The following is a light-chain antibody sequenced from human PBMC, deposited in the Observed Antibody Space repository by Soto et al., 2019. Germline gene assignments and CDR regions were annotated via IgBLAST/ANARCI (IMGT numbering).Light chain of an antibody. Sequence: QSVLTQPPSVSGTPGQGVTLSCSGSASNIGTHAVSWYQHLPGTTPKVLMSSNNERPSGVSDRFSGSKSGTSASLAISGLQSGDEADYYCVTWDDSLNAWVFGGGTKLTVL. CDR3: VTWDDSLNAWV. CDR1: ASNIGTHA. CDR2: SNN. V-gene: IGLV1-44*01. J-gene: IGLJ3*02.